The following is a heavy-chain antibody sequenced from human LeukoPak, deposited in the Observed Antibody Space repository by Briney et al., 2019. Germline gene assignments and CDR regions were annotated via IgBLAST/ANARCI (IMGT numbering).Heavy chain of an antibody. CDR2: IYWNDDK. CDR1: GFSLSTRGVG. V-gene: IGHV2-5*01. Sequence: ECGPTLVNPTQTLTLTCIFSGFSLSTRGVGVGWIRQPPGKALESLAPIYWNDDKRYSPSLKSRLTITKDTSKNQVVLTMTNMDPVDTATYYCACQPDDAFDIWGQGTMVTVSS. D-gene: IGHD2-2*01. CDR3: ACQPDDAFDI. J-gene: IGHJ3*02.